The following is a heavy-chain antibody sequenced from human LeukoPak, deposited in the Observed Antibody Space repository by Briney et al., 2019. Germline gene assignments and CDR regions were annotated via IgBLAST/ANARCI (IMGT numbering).Heavy chain of an antibody. J-gene: IGHJ4*02. CDR2: IKQDGSEK. CDR3: AREALGYCSSTSCYAGAFDY. V-gene: IGHV3-7*01. CDR1: GFTFSSYR. D-gene: IGHD2-2*01. Sequence: GGSLRLSCAASGFTFSSYRMSWVRQAPGKGLEWVANIKQDGSEKYYVDSVKGRFTISRDNAKNSLYLQMNSLRAEDTAVYYCAREALGYCSSTSCYAGAFDYWGQGTLVTVSS.